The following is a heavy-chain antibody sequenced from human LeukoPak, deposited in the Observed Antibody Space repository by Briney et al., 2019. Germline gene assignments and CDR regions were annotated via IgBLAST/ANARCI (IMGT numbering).Heavy chain of an antibody. Sequence: GGSLRLSCAASGFTFSSYSMNWGRQAPGKGLEWVSSISSSSSYTYYTDSVKGRFTISRDNAKNSVYLQMNSLRAEDTAVYYCARVSEAAAFDSWGQGTLVTVSS. V-gene: IGHV3-21*06. J-gene: IGHJ4*02. CDR2: ISSSSSYT. D-gene: IGHD6-13*01. CDR1: GFTFSSYS. CDR3: ARVSEAAAFDS.